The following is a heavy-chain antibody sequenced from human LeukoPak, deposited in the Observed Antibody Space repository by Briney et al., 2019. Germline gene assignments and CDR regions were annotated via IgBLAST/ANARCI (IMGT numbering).Heavy chain of an antibody. J-gene: IGHJ5*02. CDR1: GFTFSSYA. Sequence: GGSLRLSCAASGFTFSSYAMHWVRQAPGRGLEWVAVISYDGSNKYYADSVKGRFTISRDDSKKTLYLQMNSLRAEDTAVYYCAREGQPYNWSDPWGQGTLVTVSS. D-gene: IGHD6-13*01. V-gene: IGHV3-30*01. CDR2: ISYDGSNK. CDR3: AREGQPYNWSDP.